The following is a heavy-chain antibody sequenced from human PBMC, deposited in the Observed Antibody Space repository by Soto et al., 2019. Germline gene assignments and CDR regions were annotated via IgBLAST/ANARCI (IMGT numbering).Heavy chain of an antibody. J-gene: IGHJ6*02. Sequence: QVQLVESGGGVVQPGRSLRLSCAASGFTFSSYGMHWVRQAPGKGLEWVAGIWYDGTNKDYADSVKGRFTISRDNSKNTLYLQMHSQRAEDTVVYYCARDRGDRGRNRYYYGMDVWGQGTTVTVSS. D-gene: IGHD3-10*01. V-gene: IGHV3-33*01. CDR2: IWYDGTNK. CDR1: GFTFSSYG. CDR3: ARDRGDRGRNRYYYGMDV.